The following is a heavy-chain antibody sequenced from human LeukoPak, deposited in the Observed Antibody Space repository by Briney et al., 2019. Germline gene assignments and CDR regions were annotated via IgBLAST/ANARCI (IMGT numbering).Heavy chain of an antibody. CDR2: VYYSGST. J-gene: IGHJ4*02. D-gene: IGHD3-16*01. V-gene: IGHV4-39*01. CDR3: ARHGLYQDYGY. Sequence: ETLSLTCTVSGGSISSSSSFWARIRPPPGKGLEWIVNVYYSGSTHYNPSLKSRVTISLDMSKNQFSLRLTSVTAADTAMYYCARHGLYQDYGYWGQGTLVT. CDR1: GGSISSSSSF.